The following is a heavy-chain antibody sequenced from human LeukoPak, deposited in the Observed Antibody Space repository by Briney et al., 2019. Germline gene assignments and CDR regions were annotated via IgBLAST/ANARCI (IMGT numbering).Heavy chain of an antibody. Sequence: ASVEVSCKTSGYTFSTYTMHWVRQAPGQRLEWMGWINAGNGNTKFSQKFQGRVTITRDTSASTAYMEMSSLRSEDTALYYCAREIDRDDYNRFFDYWGQGTLVTVSS. CDR3: AREIDRDDYNRFFDY. CDR1: GYTFSTYT. J-gene: IGHJ4*02. D-gene: IGHD5-24*01. V-gene: IGHV1-3*01. CDR2: INAGNGNT.